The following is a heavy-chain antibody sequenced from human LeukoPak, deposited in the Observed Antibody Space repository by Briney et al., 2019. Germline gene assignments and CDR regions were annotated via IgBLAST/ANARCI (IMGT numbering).Heavy chain of an antibody. J-gene: IGHJ4*02. CDR1: GGSISSFSYY. CDR3: ARVRGDSPYSFDY. D-gene: IGHD2-21*02. V-gene: IGHV4-39*07. Sequence: PSETLSLTCTVSGGSISSFSYYWGWIRQPPGRGLEWIGTIYYSGSTYYNPSLMSRVTISTDTSKNQFSLNLRSVTAADTAVYYCARVRGDSPYSFDYWGQGTLVTVSS. CDR2: IYYSGST.